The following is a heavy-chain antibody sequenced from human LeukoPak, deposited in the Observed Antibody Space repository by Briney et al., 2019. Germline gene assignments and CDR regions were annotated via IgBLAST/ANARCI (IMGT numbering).Heavy chain of an antibody. J-gene: IGHJ3*02. V-gene: IGHV4-38-2*02. CDR3: ARWTSRRSSGFMDAFDI. Sequence: SETLSLTCTVSGYSISSGYYWGWVRQPPGKGLEWIGSIYHSGSTYYTPSLKSRVTISVHTSKNQFSLKLSSVTAADTAVYYCARWTSRRSSGFMDAFDIWGQGTMVTVSS. CDR1: GYSISSGYY. D-gene: IGHD6-19*01. CDR2: IYHSGST.